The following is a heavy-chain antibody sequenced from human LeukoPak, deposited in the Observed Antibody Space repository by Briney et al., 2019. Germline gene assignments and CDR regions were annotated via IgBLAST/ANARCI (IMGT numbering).Heavy chain of an antibody. V-gene: IGHV4-30-2*05. J-gene: IGHJ4*02. D-gene: IGHD5-18*01. Sequence: SQTLSLTCTVSGGSISSGGYYWSWIRQPPGKGLEWIGYIYHSGSTYYNPSLKSRVTISVDTSKNQFSLKLSSVTAADTAVYYCARGPSRITNTALDYWGQGTLVTVSS. CDR2: IYHSGST. CDR3: ARGPSRITNTALDY. CDR1: GGSISSGGYY.